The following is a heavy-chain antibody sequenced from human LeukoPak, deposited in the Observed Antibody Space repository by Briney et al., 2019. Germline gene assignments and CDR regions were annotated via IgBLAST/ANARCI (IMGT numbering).Heavy chain of an antibody. J-gene: IGHJ3*02. Sequence: GGSLRLSCAASGFTFSKFPMGWDRQAPGRGLEWVSAISASGDVTFYADSLRGRFTISRDNSKSTLYLQMNGLRAEDTAIFYCAKPLFTSATGTGRAFHIWGQGTRVTVSS. CDR3: AKPLFTSATGTGRAFHI. CDR1: GFTFSKFP. D-gene: IGHD1-1*01. V-gene: IGHV3-23*01. CDR2: ISASGDVT.